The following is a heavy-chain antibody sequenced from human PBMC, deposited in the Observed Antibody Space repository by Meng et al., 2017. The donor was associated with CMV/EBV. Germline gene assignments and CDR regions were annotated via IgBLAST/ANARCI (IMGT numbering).Heavy chain of an antibody. Sequence: LSLTCAASGFTVSSNYMSSVRQAPGKGLEWVSVIYSGGSTYYADPVKGRFTISRDNSKNTLYLQMNSLRAEDTAVYYCARVSASSGCYGYWGQGTLVTVSS. CDR3: ARVSASSGCYGY. CDR2: IYSGGST. D-gene: IGHD6-19*01. V-gene: IGHV3-53*01. CDR1: GFTVSSNY. J-gene: IGHJ4*02.